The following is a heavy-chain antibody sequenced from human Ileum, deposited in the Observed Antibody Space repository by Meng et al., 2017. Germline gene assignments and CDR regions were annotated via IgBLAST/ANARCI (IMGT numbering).Heavy chain of an antibody. CDR1: GVTFSSHG. Sequence: QVQLLESWGGAVQPGRSLRLSCATFGVTFSSHGMHWVRQAPGKGLEWVAVISHDGSQRYYGDSVKGRFTITRDNTKNTLYLQMDSLRGEDTAVYYCALDVRNNWFDPWGQGTLVTVSS. CDR3: ALDVRNNWFDP. CDR2: ISHDGSQR. V-gene: IGHV3-30*03. D-gene: IGHD3-10*01. J-gene: IGHJ5*02.